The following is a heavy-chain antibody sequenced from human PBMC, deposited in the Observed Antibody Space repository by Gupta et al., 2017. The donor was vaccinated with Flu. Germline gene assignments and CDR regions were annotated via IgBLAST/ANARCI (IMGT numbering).Heavy chain of an antibody. J-gene: IGHJ4*02. V-gene: IGHV3-23*01. CDR1: GFTFSHYA. Sequence: EVQLLESGGGLVRPGGSPRLSCAASGFTFSHYAMSWVRQAPGKGLEWVSAISDSGGSTYYADSVKGRFTISRDNSKNTLYLXMXSLRAEXTAIYYCAGDLEYWGQGTLVTVSS. CDR2: ISDSGGST. D-gene: IGHD2-21*02. CDR3: AGDLEY.